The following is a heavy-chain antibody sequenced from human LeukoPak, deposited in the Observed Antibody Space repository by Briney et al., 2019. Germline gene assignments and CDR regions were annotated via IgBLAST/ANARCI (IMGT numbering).Heavy chain of an antibody. D-gene: IGHD6-19*01. Sequence: SETLSLTCAVYGGSFSGYYWSWIRQSPGKGLEWIGEINHSGSTNYNPPLKSRVTISVDTSKNQFSLKLSSVTAADTAVYYCARGSSGWYTVLNWFDPWGQGTLVTVSS. CDR2: INHSGST. V-gene: IGHV4-34*01. J-gene: IGHJ5*02. CDR1: GGSFSGYY. CDR3: ARGSSGWYTVLNWFDP.